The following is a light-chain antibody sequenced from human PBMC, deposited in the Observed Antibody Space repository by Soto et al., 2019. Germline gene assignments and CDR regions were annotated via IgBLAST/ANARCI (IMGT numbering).Light chain of an antibody. CDR2: EAS. CDR3: CSNAAGSTYV. V-gene: IGLV2-23*01. Sequence: QSVLTQPASVSGSPGQSITISCTGTSSDVGSHNLVSWYQQFPGKAPKLIIFEASKRPSGVSNRFSGSKSGSTASLTISGPQAEDEADYYCCSNAAGSTYVFGSGTKVTVL. J-gene: IGLJ1*01. CDR1: SSDVGSHNL.